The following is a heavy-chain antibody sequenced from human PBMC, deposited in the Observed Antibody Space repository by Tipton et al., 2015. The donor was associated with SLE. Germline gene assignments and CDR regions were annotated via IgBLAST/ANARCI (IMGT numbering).Heavy chain of an antibody. CDR1: GGSLSSDF. J-gene: IGHJ5*02. CDR2: AYYNGAT. D-gene: IGHD5-18*01. V-gene: IGHV4-59*12. Sequence: TLSLTCTVSGGSLSSDFWSWIWQPPGTGLGWIGHAYYNGATNYKPSLRSRVTISVDTSKNQFSLRLTSVIAADTAVYYCARLHAYGYGLNWFDPWGQGTLISVS. CDR3: ARLHAYGYGLNWFDP.